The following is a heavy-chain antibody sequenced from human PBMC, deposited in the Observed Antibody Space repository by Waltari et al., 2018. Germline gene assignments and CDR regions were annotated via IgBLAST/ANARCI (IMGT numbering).Heavy chain of an antibody. CDR3: ARLIFGVVITYFDY. J-gene: IGHJ4*02. CDR2: IYYSGST. CDR1: GGSIRSSSYY. D-gene: IGHD3-3*01. Sequence: QLQLQESGPGLVKPSETLSLTCTVSGGSIRSSSYYWGWIRQPPGKGLEWIGSIYYSGSTYYNPSLKSRVTISVDTSKNQFSLKLSSVTAADTAVYYCARLIFGVVITYFDYWGQGTLVTVSS. V-gene: IGHV4-39*07.